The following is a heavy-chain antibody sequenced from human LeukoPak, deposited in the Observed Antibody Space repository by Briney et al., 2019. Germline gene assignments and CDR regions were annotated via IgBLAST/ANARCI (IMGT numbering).Heavy chain of an antibody. V-gene: IGHV3-53*01. J-gene: IGHJ4*02. CDR1: GFTVSSNY. CDR3: ARRAGAYSHPYDY. D-gene: IGHD4/OR15-4a*01. CDR2: IYSGGST. Sequence: GGSLRLSCAASGFTVSSNYMNWVRQAPGKGLEWVSVIYSGGSTYYADSVKGRFTISRDNAKTSLYLQMNSLRAEDTAVYYCARRAGAYSHPYDYWGQGTLVTVSS.